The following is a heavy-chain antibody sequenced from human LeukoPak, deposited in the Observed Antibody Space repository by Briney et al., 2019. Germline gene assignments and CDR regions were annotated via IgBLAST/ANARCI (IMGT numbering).Heavy chain of an antibody. CDR2: ISSSSSYI. J-gene: IGHJ4*02. V-gene: IGHV3-21*01. D-gene: IGHD6-13*01. Sequence: GGSLRLSCAASGFTFSSYSMNWVRQAPGKGLEWVSSISSSSSYIYYADSVKGRFTISRDNAKNSLYLQMNSLRAEDTAVYYCARAVTGIAAADRFDYWGQGTLVTVSS. CDR1: GFTFSSYS. CDR3: ARAVTGIAAADRFDY.